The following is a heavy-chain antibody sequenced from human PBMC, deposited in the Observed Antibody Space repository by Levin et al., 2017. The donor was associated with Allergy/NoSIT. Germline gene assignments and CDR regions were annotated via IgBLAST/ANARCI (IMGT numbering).Heavy chain of an antibody. V-gene: IGHV6-1*01. D-gene: IGHD6-6*01. CDR2: TYYRSKWYN. J-gene: IGHJ5*02. CDR1: GDSVSSNSAA. CDR3: ARDWQLYSSSSRNYNWFDP. Sequence: PSETLSLTCAISGDSVSSNSAAWNWIRQSPSRGLEWLGRTYYRSKWYNDYAVSVKSRITINPDTSKNQFSLQLNSVTPEDTAVYYCARDWQLYSSSSRNYNWFDPWGQGTLVTVSS.